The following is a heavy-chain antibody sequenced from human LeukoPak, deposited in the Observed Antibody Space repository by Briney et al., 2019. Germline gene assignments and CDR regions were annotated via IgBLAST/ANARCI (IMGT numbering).Heavy chain of an antibody. CDR1: GGSISSGGYY. Sequence: SQTLSLTCIVSGGSISSGGYYWSWIRQHPGKGLEWIGFIYYSGSTYYNPSLKSRVTISVDTSKNQFSLKLSSVTAADTAVYYCARGTRWPAYFDYWGQGTLVTVSS. CDR2: IYYSGST. V-gene: IGHV4-31*02. J-gene: IGHJ4*02. D-gene: IGHD1-1*01. CDR3: ARGTRWPAYFDY.